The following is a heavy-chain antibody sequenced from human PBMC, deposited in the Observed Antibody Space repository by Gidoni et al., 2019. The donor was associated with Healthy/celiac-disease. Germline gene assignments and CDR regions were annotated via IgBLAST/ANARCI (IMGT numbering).Heavy chain of an antibody. CDR1: GGSISSSSYY. CDR2: IYYSGST. CDR3: ARCPLDYDFWSGYCSYFDY. D-gene: IGHD3-3*01. Sequence: QLQLQESGPGLVKLSETLSLTCTVSGGSISSSSYYWGWIRQPPGKGLEWIGSIYYSGSTYYNPSLKSRVTISVDTSKNQFSLKLSSVTAADTAVYYCARCPLDYDFWSGYCSYFDYWGQGTLVTVSS. J-gene: IGHJ4*02. V-gene: IGHV4-39*01.